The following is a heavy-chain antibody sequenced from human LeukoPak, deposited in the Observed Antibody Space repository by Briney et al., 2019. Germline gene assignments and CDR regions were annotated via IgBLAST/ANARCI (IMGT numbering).Heavy chain of an antibody. CDR3: ARDLYSGSSGFLDY. CDR1: GFIVSSNY. CDR2: IWYDGSSK. J-gene: IGHJ4*02. D-gene: IGHD6-6*01. V-gene: IGHV3-33*08. Sequence: GGSLRLSCTASGFIVSSNYMTWVRQAPGKGLGWVANIWYDGSSKYYTDSVKGRFTISRDNSKNTLYLQMNSLRAEDTAVYYCARDLYSGSSGFLDYWGQGTLVTVSS.